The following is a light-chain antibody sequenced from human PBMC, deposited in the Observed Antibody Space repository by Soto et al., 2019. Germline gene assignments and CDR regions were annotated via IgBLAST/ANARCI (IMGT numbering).Light chain of an antibody. Sequence: DIQMTQSPSSLSASVGDRVTITCRASQSINKYINWYQQKPGKAPKLLINAASSLQSGVPSRFSGSGSGTDFTLTISSLQPEDFATYYCQQSYSTPTFGQGTKVDIK. CDR2: AAS. J-gene: IGKJ2*01. V-gene: IGKV1-39*01. CDR3: QQSYSTPT. CDR1: QSINKY.